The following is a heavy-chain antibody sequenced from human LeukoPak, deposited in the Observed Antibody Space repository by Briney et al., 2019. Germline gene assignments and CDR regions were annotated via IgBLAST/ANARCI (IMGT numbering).Heavy chain of an antibody. Sequence: PGRSLRLSCAASGFTFSSYAMHWVRQAPGKGLEWVAVISYDGSNKYYADSVKGRFTISRDNSKNTLYLQMNSLRAEDTAVYYCAKEGGDSYGYFDYWGQGTLVTVSS. CDR2: ISYDGSNK. D-gene: IGHD5-18*01. CDR1: GFTFSSYA. V-gene: IGHV3-30*18. J-gene: IGHJ4*02. CDR3: AKEGGDSYGYFDY.